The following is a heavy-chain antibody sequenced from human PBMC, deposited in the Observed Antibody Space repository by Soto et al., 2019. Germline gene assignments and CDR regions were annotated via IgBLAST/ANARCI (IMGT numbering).Heavy chain of an antibody. D-gene: IGHD5-18*01. J-gene: IGHJ4*02. CDR3: ATEDLNLRDTAMVTRQFDY. Sequence: NVSFKASGYTXNGYYIRLVRQAPGQGLEWIGWINPNSGGTNYPQKVQGRVTMTRDTSISTAYMELSRLRSDHTAVYYCATEDLNLRDTAMVTRQFDYWGQGTLVTVSS. CDR1: GYTXNGYY. CDR2: INPNSGGT. V-gene: IGHV1-2*02.